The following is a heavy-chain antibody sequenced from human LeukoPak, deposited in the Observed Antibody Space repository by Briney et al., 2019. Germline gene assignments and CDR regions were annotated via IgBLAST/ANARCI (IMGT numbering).Heavy chain of an antibody. CDR1: GGSISSYY. CDR3: ARQHSRLRRDGYNSDY. CDR2: IYTSGST. D-gene: IGHD5-24*01. J-gene: IGHJ4*02. V-gene: IGHV4-4*07. Sequence: SETLSLTCTVSGGSISSYYWSWIRQPAGKGLEWIGRIYTSGSTNYNPSLKSRVTISVDTSKNQFSLKLSSVTAADTAVYYCARQHSRLRRDGYNSDYWGQGTLVTVSS.